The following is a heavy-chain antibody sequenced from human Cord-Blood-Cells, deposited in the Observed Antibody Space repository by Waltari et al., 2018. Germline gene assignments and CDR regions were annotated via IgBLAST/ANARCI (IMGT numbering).Heavy chain of an antibody. CDR1: GFTFSSYG. CDR2: IWDDGSKK. V-gene: IGHV3-33*01. D-gene: IGHD3-16*01. CDR3: APQGDQVGY. J-gene: IGHJ4*02. Sequence: QVQLVESGGGVVQPGRSLRLSCAASGFTFSSYGMHWVRQAPGKGLEWVAVIWDDGSKKYYADSVKGRFTISRDNSKNTLYLQMNSLRAEDTAVYYCAPQGDQVGYWGQGTLVTVSS.